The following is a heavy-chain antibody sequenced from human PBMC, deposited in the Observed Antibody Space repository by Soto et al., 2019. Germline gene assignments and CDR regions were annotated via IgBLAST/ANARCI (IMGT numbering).Heavy chain of an antibody. CDR1: GFVFSTYS. CDR3: ARPAGRVDYFDY. J-gene: IGHJ4*02. D-gene: IGHD2-15*01. Sequence: EVQLVESGGGLVQPGGSLRLSCAASGFVFSTYSMNWVRQAPGKGLEWVSYISSSSSTIYYAVSVQGRFTISRDNAKNSLYLQVNSLRDEDTAVYFCARPAGRVDYFDYWGQGTLVTVSS. CDR2: ISSSSSTI. V-gene: IGHV3-48*02.